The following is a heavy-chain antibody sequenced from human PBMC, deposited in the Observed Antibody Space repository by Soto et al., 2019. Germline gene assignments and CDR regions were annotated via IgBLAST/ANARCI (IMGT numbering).Heavy chain of an antibody. CDR2: IRVYNGNT. J-gene: IGHJ4*02. CDR3: ARDSPPNDY. Sequence: VASVKVSCKASGYTFTSYGISWVRQAPGQGLEWMGWIRVYNGNTNYAQKLQGRVTMTTDTSTSTAYMELRSLKSDDTAVYYCARDSPPNDYWGQGTLVTVSS. V-gene: IGHV1-18*01. CDR1: GYTFTSYG.